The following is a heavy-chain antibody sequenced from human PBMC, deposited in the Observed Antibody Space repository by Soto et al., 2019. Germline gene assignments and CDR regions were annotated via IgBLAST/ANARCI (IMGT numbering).Heavy chain of an antibody. V-gene: IGHV3-30*18. J-gene: IGHJ6*02. CDR1: GFTFSSYG. CDR3: AKDTLEIHGITIFGVVILHYSGMDV. Sequence: QVQLVESGGGVVQPGRSLRLSCAASGFTFSSYGMHWVRQAPCKGLEWVAVISYDGSNKYYADSVKGRFTISRDNSKNTLYLQMTSGGAEDKAVYYCAKDTLEIHGITIFGVVILHYSGMDVRCQGPTVTVSS. CDR2: ISYDGSNK. D-gene: IGHD3-3*01.